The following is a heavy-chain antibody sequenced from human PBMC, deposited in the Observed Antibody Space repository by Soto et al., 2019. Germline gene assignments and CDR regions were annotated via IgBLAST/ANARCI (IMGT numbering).Heavy chain of an antibody. D-gene: IGHD5-12*01. V-gene: IGHV3-23*01. Sequence: LRLSCAASGFTFSSYAMSWVRQAPGKGLEWVSAISGSGGGTYYADSVKGRFTISRDNSKNTLYLQMNSLRAEDTAVYSCAKAWMDNARQRYFDHWGQGTLVTVSS. J-gene: IGHJ4*02. CDR2: ISGSGGGT. CDR3: AKAWMDNARQRYFDH. CDR1: GFTFSSYA.